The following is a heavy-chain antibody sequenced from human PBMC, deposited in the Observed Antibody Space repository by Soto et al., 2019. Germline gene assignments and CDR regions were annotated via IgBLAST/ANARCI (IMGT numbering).Heavy chain of an antibody. V-gene: IGHV4-59*12. D-gene: IGHD2-15*01. CDR2: IYYSGST. J-gene: IGHJ6*02. Sequence: SETLSLTCTVSGGSISFYHWNWIRQPPGKGLEWIGYIYYSGSTNYNPSLKSRVTISADTSKNQFSLRLTSVTAADTAVYYCARDWLGCSGDSCHPGSPGYYYYGMDVWGQGTTVTVSS. CDR3: ARDWLGCSGDSCHPGSPGYYYYGMDV. CDR1: GGSISFYH.